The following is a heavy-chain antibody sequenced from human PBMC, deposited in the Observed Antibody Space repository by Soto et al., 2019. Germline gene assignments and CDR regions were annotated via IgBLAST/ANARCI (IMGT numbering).Heavy chain of an antibody. J-gene: IGHJ4*02. V-gene: IGHV1-69*04. CDR1: GGTFSSYT. CDR3: AREELKGSYYDSSGYHYPSDY. CDR2: IIPILGIA. D-gene: IGHD3-22*01. Sequence: SVKVSCKASGGTFSSYTISWVRQAPGQGLEWMGRIIPILGIANYAQKFQGRVTITADKSTSTAYMELSSLRSEDTAVYYCAREELKGSYYDSSGYHYPSDYWGQGTLVTV.